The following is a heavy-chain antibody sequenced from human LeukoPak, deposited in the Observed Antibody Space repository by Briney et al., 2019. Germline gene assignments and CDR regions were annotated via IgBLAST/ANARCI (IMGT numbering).Heavy chain of an antibody. CDR2: INADGSTT. V-gene: IGHV3-74*01. Sequence: PGGSLRLSCAASGSVFTFNNYWMHWVRQAPGKGLVWVSRINADGSTTSYADSVRGRFTISRDNAKNTLYLQMNSLRAEDTAVYYCATLISGWSLYWGQGTLVTVSS. J-gene: IGHJ4*02. CDR3: ATLISGWSLY. D-gene: IGHD6-19*01. CDR1: GSVFTFNNYW.